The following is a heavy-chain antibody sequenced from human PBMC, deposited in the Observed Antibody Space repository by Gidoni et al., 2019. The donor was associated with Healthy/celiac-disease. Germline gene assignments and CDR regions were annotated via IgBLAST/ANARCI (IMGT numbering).Heavy chain of an antibody. V-gene: IGHV3-74*01. CDR1: GFTFSSYW. Sequence: EVQLVESGGGLVQPGGSLRLSGAASGFTFSSYWMHWVRQAPGKGLVWVSRINSDGSSTSYADSVKGRFTISRDNAKNTLYLQMNSLRAEDTAVYYCAREITGYCSSTSCSHYGMDVWGQGTTVTVSS. J-gene: IGHJ6*02. CDR3: AREITGYCSSTSCSHYGMDV. D-gene: IGHD2-2*01. CDR2: INSDGSST.